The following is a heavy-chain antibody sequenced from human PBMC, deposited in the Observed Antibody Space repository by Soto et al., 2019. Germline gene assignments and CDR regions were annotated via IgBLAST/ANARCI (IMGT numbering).Heavy chain of an antibody. Sequence: PSDTLSLTCAVYGGSFSGYYWSWIRQPPGKGLEWIGEINHSGSTNYNPSLKSRVAVSVDTSKNQFSLKLSSVTAADTAVYYCARKSYYYYYGMGVWGQGTTVTVSS. CDR2: INHSGST. CDR1: GGSFSGYY. V-gene: IGHV4-34*01. J-gene: IGHJ6*02. CDR3: ARKSYYYYYGMGV.